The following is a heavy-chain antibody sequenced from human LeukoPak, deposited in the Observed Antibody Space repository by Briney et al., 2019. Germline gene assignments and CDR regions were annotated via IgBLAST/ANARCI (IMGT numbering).Heavy chain of an antibody. V-gene: IGHV1-18*04. CDR1: GYTFTSYY. Sequence: GASVKVSCKASGYTFTSYYMHWVRQAPGQGLEWMGWISAYNGNTNYAQKLQGRVTMTTDTSTNTAYMELTSLRSDDTAVYYCAGIMVRGRWFDPWGQGTLATVSS. D-gene: IGHD2-8*01. CDR2: ISAYNGNT. J-gene: IGHJ5*02. CDR3: AGIMVRGRWFDP.